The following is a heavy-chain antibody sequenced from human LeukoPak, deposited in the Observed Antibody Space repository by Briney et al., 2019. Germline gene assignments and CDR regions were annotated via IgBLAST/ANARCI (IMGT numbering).Heavy chain of an antibody. D-gene: IGHD3-22*01. CDR3: ASRDVSDSSGYYTLDY. J-gene: IGHJ4*02. V-gene: IGHV1-69*13. CDR1: GGTFSSYA. Sequence: SVKVSCKASGGTFSSYAISWVRQAPGQGLEWMGGIIPIFGTANYAQKFQGRVAITADESTSTAYMELSSLRSEDTAVYYCASRDVSDSSGYYTLDYWGQGTLVTVSS. CDR2: IIPIFGTA.